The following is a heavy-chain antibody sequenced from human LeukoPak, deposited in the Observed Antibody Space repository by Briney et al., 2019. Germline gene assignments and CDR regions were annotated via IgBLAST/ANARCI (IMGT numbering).Heavy chain of an antibody. J-gene: IGHJ3*02. D-gene: IGHD1-26*01. CDR2: MNPNSGNT. CDR3: ARASTLEPRIVGASGAFDI. CDR1: GGTFSSYT. Sequence: GASVKVSCKASGGTFSSYTISWVRQAPGQGLEWMGRMNPNSGNTGYAQKFQGRVTMTRNTSISTAYMELSSLRSEDTAVYYCARASTLEPRIVGASGAFDIWGQGTMVTVSS. V-gene: IGHV1-8*02.